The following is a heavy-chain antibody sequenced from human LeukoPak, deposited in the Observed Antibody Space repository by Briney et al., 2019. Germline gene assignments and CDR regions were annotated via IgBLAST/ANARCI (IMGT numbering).Heavy chain of an antibody. J-gene: IGHJ4*02. V-gene: IGHV3-48*03. D-gene: IGHD1-26*01. CDR1: AFTFSSYG. Sequence: GGSLRLSCAASAFTFSSYGMSWVRQAPGKGLEWVSYISSSGSKIYYADSVKGRFTISRDNAKNSLYLQMNSLRAEDTAVYYCARSSYSGSYSWGTYFDYWGQGTLVTVSS. CDR2: ISSSGSKI. CDR3: ARSSYSGSYSWGTYFDY.